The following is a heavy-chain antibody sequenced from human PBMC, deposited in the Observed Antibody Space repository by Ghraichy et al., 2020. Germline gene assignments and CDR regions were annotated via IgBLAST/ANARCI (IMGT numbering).Heavy chain of an antibody. CDR3: TRGGPEAGNLEY. J-gene: IGHJ4*02. D-gene: IGHD6-19*01. V-gene: IGHV4-61*01. CDR2: MYHSGSA. Sequence: SETLSLTCTVSGGSVSSGIYYWNRIRQSPGTGPEWIGYMYHSGSANYNPSLKSRVTISIDTSKNQFSLNLSSVTAADTAVYYCTRGGPEAGNLEYWGQGTLVTVSS. CDR1: GGSVSSGIYY.